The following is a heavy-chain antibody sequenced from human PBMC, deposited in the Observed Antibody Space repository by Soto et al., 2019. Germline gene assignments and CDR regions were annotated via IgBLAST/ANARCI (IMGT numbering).Heavy chain of an antibody. Sequence: GASVKVSCKASGGGNLRDYRTTWVRRAPGQGLEWMGGIIPKHGSANYAQKFQGRVTMTEDTSTDTAYMELSSLRTEDTAVYYCATLPFRSLGATVGYYFDYWGQGTLVTVSS. CDR2: IIPKHGSA. J-gene: IGHJ4*02. D-gene: IGHD1-26*01. CDR1: GGGNLRDYR. CDR3: ATLPFRSLGATVGYYFDY. V-gene: IGHV1-69*10.